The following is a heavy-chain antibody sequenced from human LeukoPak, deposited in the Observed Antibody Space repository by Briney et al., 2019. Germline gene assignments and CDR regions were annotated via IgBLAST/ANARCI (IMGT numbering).Heavy chain of an antibody. V-gene: IGHV4-61*08. Sequence: SETLSLTCTVSGDSISSGDYYWSWIRQPPGKGLEWIDYVYYSGSTEYNPSLRSRVTISLEMSKRQFSLNLTSATAADTAVYYCASNTGTVFDYWGQGALVTVSS. J-gene: IGHJ4*02. CDR3: ASNTGTVFDY. CDR2: VYYSGST. D-gene: IGHD7-27*01. CDR1: GDSISSGDYY.